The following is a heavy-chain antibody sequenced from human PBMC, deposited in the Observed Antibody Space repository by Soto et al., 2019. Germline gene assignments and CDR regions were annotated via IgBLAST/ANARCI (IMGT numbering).Heavy chain of an antibody. CDR2: MNPNSGNT. CDR1: GYTFTSYD. J-gene: IGHJ4*02. Sequence: ASVKVSCKASGYTFTSYDINWVRQATGQGLEWMGWMNPNSGNTDYAQKFQGRVTMTRNTSISTAYMELSSLRSEDTAVYYCARQAYYYDSSGYYYEIDYWGQGTLVTVSS. V-gene: IGHV1-8*01. CDR3: ARQAYYYDSSGYYYEIDY. D-gene: IGHD3-22*01.